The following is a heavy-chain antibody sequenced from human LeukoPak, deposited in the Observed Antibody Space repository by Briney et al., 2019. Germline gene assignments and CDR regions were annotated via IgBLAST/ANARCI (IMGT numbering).Heavy chain of an antibody. D-gene: IGHD4-23*01. CDR3: ARHVVTPGAFDI. CDR1: GGSISSGGYY. J-gene: IGHJ3*02. Sequence: SQTLSLTCAVSGGSISSGGYYWSWIRQPPGKGLEWIGSIYYSGSTYYNPSLKSRVTISVDTSKNQFSLKLSSVTAADTAVYYCARHVVTPGAFDIWGQGTMVTVSS. CDR2: IYYSGST. V-gene: IGHV4-30-2*03.